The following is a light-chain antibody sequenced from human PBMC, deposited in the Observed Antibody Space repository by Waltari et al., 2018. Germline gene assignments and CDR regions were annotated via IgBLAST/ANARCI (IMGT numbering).Light chain of an antibody. CDR3: QQGYSTPQYT. CDR1: QSISSS. Sequence: DILMTQSPSSLSASVGDRVTITCRASQSISSSLNWYQQKQGKAPTLLIYAASTLQSRVPSRFSGSGSCTDFTLTISSLQPEDSATYYCQQGYSTPQYTFGQGTKLEIK. V-gene: IGKV1-39*01. J-gene: IGKJ2*01. CDR2: AAS.